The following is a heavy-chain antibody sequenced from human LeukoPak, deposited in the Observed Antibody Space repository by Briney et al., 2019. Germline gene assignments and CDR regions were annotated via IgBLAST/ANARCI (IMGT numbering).Heavy chain of an antibody. V-gene: IGHV4-30-2*01. J-gene: IGHJ6*03. CDR2: IYHSGNN. D-gene: IGHD1-7*01. Sequence: SETLSLTCTVSGGSLSSGGYYWSWLPQPPGKGLEWIGYIYHSGNNYYNPSLKSRVTISEDRSKNQFSLKLSSVTGADTAVYCCARDLRTNWNFDYYYMDVWGKGTTVTVSS. CDR1: GGSLSSGGYY. CDR3: ARDLRTNWNFDYYYMDV.